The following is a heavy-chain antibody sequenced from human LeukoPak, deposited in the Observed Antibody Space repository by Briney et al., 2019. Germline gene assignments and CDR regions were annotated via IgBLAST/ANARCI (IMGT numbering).Heavy chain of an antibody. CDR3: ARVSGLAVAGTPPLSFDY. CDR1: GGTFSSYA. J-gene: IGHJ4*02. D-gene: IGHD6-19*01. CDR2: IIPIFGTA. V-gene: IGHV1-69*05. Sequence: SVKVSCKGSGGTFSSYAISWVRQAPGQGLEWMGGIIPIFGTANYAQKFQGRVTITTDESTSTAYMELSSLRSEDTAVYYCARVSGLAVAGTPPLSFDYWGQGTLVTVSS.